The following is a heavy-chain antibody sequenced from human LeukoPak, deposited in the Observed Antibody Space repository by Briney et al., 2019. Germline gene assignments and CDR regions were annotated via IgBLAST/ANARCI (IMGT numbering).Heavy chain of an antibody. D-gene: IGHD1-26*01. CDR2: IYSGGST. V-gene: IGHV3-66*01. CDR1: GFTFSSYA. Sequence: GGSLRLSCAASGFTFSSYAMSWVRQAPGKGLEWVSVIYSGGSTYYADSVKGRFTISRDNSKNTLYLQMNSLRAEDTAVYYCARDTWELLDAFDIWGQGTMVTVSS. J-gene: IGHJ3*02. CDR3: ARDTWELLDAFDI.